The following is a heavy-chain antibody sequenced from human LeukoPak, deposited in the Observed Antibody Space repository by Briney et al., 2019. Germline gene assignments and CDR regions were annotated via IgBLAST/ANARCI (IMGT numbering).Heavy chain of an antibody. CDR3: ARDRRRGVAGYGLDV. CDR2: IRYDGNEQ. J-gene: IGHJ6*02. CDR1: GFTFSDYW. D-gene: IGHD2-15*01. V-gene: IGHV3-7*03. Sequence: GGSLRLSCVASGFTFSDYWMSWVRQAPGKGLECVASIRYDGNEQYYMESVKGRFTTSRDHAQNSLYPKIDDLVAQHNGRYYCARDRRRGVAGYGLDVWGQGTTVTVSS.